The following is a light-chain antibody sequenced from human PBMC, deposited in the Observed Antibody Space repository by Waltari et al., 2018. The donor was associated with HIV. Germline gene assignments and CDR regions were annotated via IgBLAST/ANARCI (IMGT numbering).Light chain of an antibody. CDR2: EVS. V-gene: IGLV2-18*02. J-gene: IGLJ3*02. CDR1: SSHVGYYNL. Sequence: QSALTQPPSVSASPGQSLTLSSPATSSHVGYYNLVPWYQHPPGTAPKLMIFEVSNRPSGVPDRFSGSKSDNTASLTISGLQAEDEADYYCSSYTSSNTWVFGGGTKLTVL. CDR3: SSYTSSNTWV.